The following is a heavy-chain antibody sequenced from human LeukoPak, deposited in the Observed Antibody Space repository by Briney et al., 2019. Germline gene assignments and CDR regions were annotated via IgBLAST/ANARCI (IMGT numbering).Heavy chain of an antibody. CDR3: ARRVPIFGVVLVYYFDY. J-gene: IGHJ4*02. CDR1: GYSISSGYY. CDR2: SYHSGRS. Sequence: SETLSLTCAVSGYSISSGYYWGWIRQPPGKGLEGSGRSYHSGRSYYNPSLKSRVTISVDTSKNQFSLQLSSVPAADPAVYYCARRVPIFGVVLVYYFDYWEQGPLVSVSS. V-gene: IGHV4-38-2*01. D-gene: IGHD3-3*01.